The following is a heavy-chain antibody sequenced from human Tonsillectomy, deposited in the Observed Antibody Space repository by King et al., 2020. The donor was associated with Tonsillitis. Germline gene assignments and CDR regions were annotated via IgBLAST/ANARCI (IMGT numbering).Heavy chain of an antibody. V-gene: IGHV3-15*01. CDR1: GFTFSSAW. J-gene: IGHJ4*02. CDR2: IKSKTDGGTT. Sequence: EVQLVESGGGLVKPGGSLRLSCAASGFTFSSAWMSWVRQAPGKGLEWVGRIKSKTDGGTTDYVAPVKGRFTISRDDSKNMLDLRMKSLKIEDTAVYYCTWNNWNNEGDYWGQGTLVTVSS. CDR3: TWNNWNNEGDY. D-gene: IGHD1/OR15-1a*01.